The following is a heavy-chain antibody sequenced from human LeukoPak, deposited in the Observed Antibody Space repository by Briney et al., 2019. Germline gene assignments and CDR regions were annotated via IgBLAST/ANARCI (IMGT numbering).Heavy chain of an antibody. CDR2: INHSGST. Sequence: SETLSLPCAVYGGSFSGYYWSWIRQPPGKGLEWIGEINHSGSTNSNPSLKSRVTISVDTSKNQFSLKLSSVTAADTAVYYCARRTTGTTRYFDYWGQGTLVTVSS. D-gene: IGHD1-1*01. V-gene: IGHV4-34*01. CDR1: GGSFSGYY. J-gene: IGHJ4*02. CDR3: ARRTTGTTRYFDY.